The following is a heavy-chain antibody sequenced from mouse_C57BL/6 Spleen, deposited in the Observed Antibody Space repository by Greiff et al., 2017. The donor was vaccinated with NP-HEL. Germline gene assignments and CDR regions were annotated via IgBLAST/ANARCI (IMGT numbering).Heavy chain of an antibody. CDR1: GFSLTSYG. CDR3: ARNLIYYDYGAMDY. V-gene: IGHV2-2*01. CDR2: IWSGGST. J-gene: IGHJ4*01. D-gene: IGHD2-4*01. Sequence: QVQLKESGPGLVQPSQSLSITCTVSGFSLTSYGVHWVRQSPGKGLEWLGVIWSGGSTDYNAAFISRLSISKDNSKSQVFFKMNSLQADDTAIYYCARNLIYYDYGAMDYWGQGTSVTVSS.